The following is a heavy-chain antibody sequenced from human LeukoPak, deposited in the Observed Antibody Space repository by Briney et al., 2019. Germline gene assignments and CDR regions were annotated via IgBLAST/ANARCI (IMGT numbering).Heavy chain of an antibody. CDR3: ARGLNYYDSSGYSFDY. V-gene: IGHV4-34*09. J-gene: IGHJ4*02. CDR2: INHSGST. CDR1: GGSFSGYY. D-gene: IGHD3-22*01. Sequence: SETLSLTCAVYGGSFSGYYWSWIRQPPGKGLEWIGEINHSGSTYYNPSLKSRVTISVDASKNQFSLKLSSVTAADTAVYYCARGLNYYDSSGYSFDYWGQGTLVTVSS.